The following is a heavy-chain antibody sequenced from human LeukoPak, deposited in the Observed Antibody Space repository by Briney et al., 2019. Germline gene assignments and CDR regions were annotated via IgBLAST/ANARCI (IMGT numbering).Heavy chain of an antibody. Sequence: GRSLRLSCAASGFTFSSYGMHWVRQAPGKGLEWVAVISYDGSNKYYADSVKGRFTISRDNSKNTLYLQMNSLRAEDTAVYYCTDLVDYWGQGTLVTVSS. D-gene: IGHD3-16*01. CDR1: GFTFSSYG. CDR3: TDLVDY. V-gene: IGHV3-30*03. CDR2: ISYDGSNK. J-gene: IGHJ4*02.